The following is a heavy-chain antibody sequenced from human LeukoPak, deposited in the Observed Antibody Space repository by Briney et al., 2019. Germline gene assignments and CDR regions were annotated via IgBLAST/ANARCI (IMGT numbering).Heavy chain of an antibody. D-gene: IGHD3-10*01. V-gene: IGHV4-31*03. CDR2: IYYSGTS. Sequence: SQTLSLTCTVSGGSISSSAYFWSWVRQHPGKGLEWIGYIYYSGTSYYNPSLKSRVTISLDTSKNQFSLKLISVTAADTAVYYCARRSGTFDIWGQGTMVTVSS. CDR1: GGSISSSAYF. J-gene: IGHJ3*02. CDR3: ARRSGTFDI.